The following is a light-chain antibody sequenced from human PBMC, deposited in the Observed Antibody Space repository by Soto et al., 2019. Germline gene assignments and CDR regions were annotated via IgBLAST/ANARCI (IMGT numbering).Light chain of an antibody. CDR1: QSVYTNY. V-gene: IGKV3-20*01. CDR3: QLYGSSPPVYT. Sequence: EIVLTQSPGTLSLSPGERATLSCRASQSVYTNYLAWYQQKPGQAPRLLIYGASRRATGIPDRFSGSGSGTDFTLTISRLEPEDFAVYYCQLYGSSPPVYTFGQGTKLEIK. J-gene: IGKJ2*01. CDR2: GAS.